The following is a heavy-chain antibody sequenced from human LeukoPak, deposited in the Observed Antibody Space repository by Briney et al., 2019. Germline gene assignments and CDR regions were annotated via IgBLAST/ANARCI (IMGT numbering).Heavy chain of an antibody. CDR1: GGTFSSYA. CDR2: IIPIFGTA. Sequence: SVKVSCKASGGTFSSYAISWVRQAPGQGLEWMGGIIPIFGTANYAQKFQGRVTITADESTSTAYMELSSLRSEDTAVYYCARDRAEYYYDSSGYYPDAFDIWGQGTMVTVSS. V-gene: IGHV1-69*13. D-gene: IGHD3-22*01. J-gene: IGHJ3*02. CDR3: ARDRAEYYYDSSGYYPDAFDI.